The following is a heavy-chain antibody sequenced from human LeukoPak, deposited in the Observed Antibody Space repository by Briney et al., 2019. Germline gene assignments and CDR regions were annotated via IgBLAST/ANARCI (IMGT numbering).Heavy chain of an antibody. V-gene: IGHV3-74*01. Sequence: PGGSLRLSCAASGFTLSGYWMHWARQAPGEGLVWVSRMNSDGTVTTYADSVRGRFTISRDNAKNTLYLQMSSLRAEDTAVYYCARYVVASACFDSWGQGTPVTVSS. CDR1: GFTLSGYW. CDR2: MNSDGTVT. D-gene: IGHD2-21*01. CDR3: ARYVVASACFDS. J-gene: IGHJ4*02.